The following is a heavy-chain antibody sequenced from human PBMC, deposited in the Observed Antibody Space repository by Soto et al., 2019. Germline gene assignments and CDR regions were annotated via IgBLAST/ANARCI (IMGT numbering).Heavy chain of an antibody. CDR1: GDSVSGNSAA. CDR3: ATEFPYYVSSERHLDY. V-gene: IGHV6-1*01. Sequence: PSQTLSLTCAISGDSVSGNSAAWNWIRQSPSRGLEWLGRTYYRSRWYNDYAVSVKSRITVTPDTSKNQFSLHLNSVTPDDTAVYYCATEFPYYVSSERHLDYCGQGAMVTVSS. J-gene: IGHJ4*02. CDR2: TYYRSRWYN. D-gene: IGHD3-16*01.